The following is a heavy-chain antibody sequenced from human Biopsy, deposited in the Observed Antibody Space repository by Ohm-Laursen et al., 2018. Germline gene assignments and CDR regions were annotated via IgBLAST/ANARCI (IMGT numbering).Heavy chain of an antibody. CDR3: ARAGRYCSGGGCYSWFDS. J-gene: IGHJ5*01. D-gene: IGHD2-15*01. CDR2: IRDKANSYTT. V-gene: IGHV3-72*01. Sequence: SLRLSCTASGFSFSDNYMDWVRQAPGKGLEWVGRIRDKANSYTTDYAASVKGRFTISRDDSKNSLYLQMGSLKTEDTALYYCARAGRYCSGGGCYSWFDSWGQGTLVTVSS. CDR1: GFSFSDNY.